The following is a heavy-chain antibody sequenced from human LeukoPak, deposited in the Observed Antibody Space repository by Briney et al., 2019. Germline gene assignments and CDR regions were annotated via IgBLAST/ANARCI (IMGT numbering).Heavy chain of an antibody. D-gene: IGHD1-26*01. Sequence: PSGTLSLTCGVSGGSIITTNWWSWVRPPPGKGLEWIGEVHLNGATNYNPSLESRVSMSIGKSKNQLSLKLSSVTAADTATYYCTRESGAFSPFGFWGQGTLVTVSS. V-gene: IGHV4-4*02. CDR2: VHLNGAT. CDR3: TRESGAFSPFGF. J-gene: IGHJ4*02. CDR1: GGSIITTNW.